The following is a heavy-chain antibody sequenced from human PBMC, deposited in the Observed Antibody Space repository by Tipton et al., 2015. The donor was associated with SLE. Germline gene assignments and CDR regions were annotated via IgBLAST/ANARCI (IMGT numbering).Heavy chain of an antibody. CDR3: GRPSNSGSAE. CDR1: GGSISSSSYY. D-gene: IGHD1-26*01. CDR2: IYYIGNT. Sequence: TLSLTCTVSGGSISSSSYYWGWVRQPPGKGLEWIGSIYYIGNTYYNPSLKSRVTISIDTSKNQFSLKLNSVTAADTAVYYCGRPSNSGSAEWGQGTLVTVSS. V-gene: IGHV4-39*01. J-gene: IGHJ4*02.